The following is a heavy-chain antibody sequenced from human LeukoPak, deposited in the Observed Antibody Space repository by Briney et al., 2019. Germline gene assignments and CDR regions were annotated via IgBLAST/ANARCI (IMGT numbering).Heavy chain of an antibody. CDR1: GFTFSSYS. Sequence: PGGSLRLSCAASGFTFSSYSMNWVRQAPGKGLEWVSSISSSSSYIYYAGSVKGRFTISRDNAKNSLYLQMNSLRAEDTAVYYCARDSRSQAVAAPAPDYWGQGTLVTVSS. D-gene: IGHD6-19*01. V-gene: IGHV3-21*01. J-gene: IGHJ4*02. CDR3: ARDSRSQAVAAPAPDY. CDR2: ISSSSSYI.